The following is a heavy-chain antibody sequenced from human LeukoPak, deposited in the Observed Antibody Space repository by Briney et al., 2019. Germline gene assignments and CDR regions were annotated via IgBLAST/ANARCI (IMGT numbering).Heavy chain of an antibody. CDR3: ARDTTAMAFDY. CDR2: IKQDGSEK. J-gene: IGHJ4*02. Sequence: GGSLRLSCAASGFTFSSYWMSWVRQAPGKGLEWVANIKQDGSEKYYVDSVKGRVTISRDNAKNSLYLQMNSLRAEDTAVYYCARDTTAMAFDYWGQGTLVTVSS. D-gene: IGHD5-18*01. V-gene: IGHV3-7*01. CDR1: GFTFSSYW.